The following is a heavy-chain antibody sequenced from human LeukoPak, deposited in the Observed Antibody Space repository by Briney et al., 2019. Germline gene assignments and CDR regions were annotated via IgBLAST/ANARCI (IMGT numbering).Heavy chain of an antibody. CDR3: ARLDGSGRGYFDY. V-gene: IGHV4-61*02. Sequence: SQTLSLTCTVSGGSISSGSYYWSWIRQPAGKGLEWIGRIYTSGSTNYNPSLKSRVTISVDTSKNQFSLKLSSVTAADTAVYYCARLDGSGRGYFDYWGQGTLVTVSS. J-gene: IGHJ4*02. D-gene: IGHD3-10*01. CDR1: GGSISSGSYY. CDR2: IYTSGST.